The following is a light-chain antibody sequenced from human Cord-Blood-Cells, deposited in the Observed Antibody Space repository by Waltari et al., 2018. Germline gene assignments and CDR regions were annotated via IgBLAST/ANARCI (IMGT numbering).Light chain of an antibody. Sequence: EIVLTQSPGTLSLSPGESSTLSCRASPSVSSSYLAWYQQKPGKAPRLPIYGASSRATCIPDRFSGSGSGTDFTLTISRLEPEDFAVYYCQQYGSSPLTFGGGTKVEIK. V-gene: IGKV3-20*01. CDR2: GAS. CDR3: QQYGSSPLT. J-gene: IGKJ4*01. CDR1: PSVSSSY.